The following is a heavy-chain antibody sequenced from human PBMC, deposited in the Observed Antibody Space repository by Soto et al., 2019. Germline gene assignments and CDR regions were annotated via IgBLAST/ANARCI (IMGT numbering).Heavy chain of an antibody. V-gene: IGHV4-30-4*01. CDR2: IYYSGST. Sequence: PSETLSLTCTVSGGSISSGDYYWSWIRQPPGKGLEWIGYIYYSGSTYYNPSLKSRVTISVDTSKNQFSLKLSSVTAADTVVYYCARDRVVVVVATGGNYYYGMDVWGQGTTVTGLL. J-gene: IGHJ6*02. CDR3: ARDRVVVVVATGGNYYYGMDV. CDR1: GGSISSGDYY. D-gene: IGHD2-15*01.